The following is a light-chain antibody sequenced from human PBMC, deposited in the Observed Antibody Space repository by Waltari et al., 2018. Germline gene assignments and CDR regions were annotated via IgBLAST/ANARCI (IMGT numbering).Light chain of an antibody. CDR3: QQYYIAPWT. Sequence: DVVMTQSPDSLAVSLGERATINGKSTQSVSYSPDNKNYLAWFQQKPGQPPKLLIYWASTRESGGPYRFTGSGSGTDFTLTINSLQAEDVAVYYCQQYYIAPWTFGQGSKVEIK. J-gene: IGKJ1*01. V-gene: IGKV4-1*01. CDR2: WAS. CDR1: QSVSYSPDNKNY.